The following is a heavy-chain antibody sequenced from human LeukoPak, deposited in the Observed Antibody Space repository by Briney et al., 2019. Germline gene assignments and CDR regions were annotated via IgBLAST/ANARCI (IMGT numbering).Heavy chain of an antibody. Sequence: SETLSLTCTVSGGSISSYYWSWIRQPPGKGLEWIGYIYHSGSTNHNPSLKSRVTISVDTSKNQFSLKLSSVTAADTAVYYCARDGYSGNDGIWGQGALVTVSS. D-gene: IGHD5-12*01. CDR3: ARDGYSGNDGI. V-gene: IGHV4-59*01. J-gene: IGHJ4*02. CDR1: GGSISSYY. CDR2: IYHSGST.